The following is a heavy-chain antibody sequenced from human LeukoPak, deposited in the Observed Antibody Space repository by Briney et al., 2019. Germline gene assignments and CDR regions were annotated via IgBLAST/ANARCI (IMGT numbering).Heavy chain of an antibody. V-gene: IGHV4-34*01. CDR3: ARRRSIFGAHRYFDC. CDR1: GGSFSGYY. Sequence: SETLSLTCAVYGGSFSGYYWSWIRQPPGKGLEWIGEINHSGSTNYNPSLKSRVTISVDTSKNQFSLKLSSVTAADTAVYYCARRRSIFGAHRYFDCWGQGTLVTVSS. CDR2: INHSGST. D-gene: IGHD3-3*01. J-gene: IGHJ4*02.